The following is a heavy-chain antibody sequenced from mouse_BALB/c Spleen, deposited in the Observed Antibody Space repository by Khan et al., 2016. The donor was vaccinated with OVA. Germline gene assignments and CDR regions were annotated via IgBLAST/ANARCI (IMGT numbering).Heavy chain of an antibody. CDR1: GYSIPSGYG. CDR2: ISYSGST. J-gene: IGHJ2*01. CDR3: ARTARIKY. Sequence: VQLKESGPGLVKPSQSLSLTCTVTGYSIPSGYGWNWIRQFPGNKLEWMVYISYSGSTNYNPSLKSRISITRDTSKNQFFLQLNSVTTEDTATYYCARTARIKYWGQGTTLTVSS. V-gene: IGHV3-2*02. D-gene: IGHD1-2*01.